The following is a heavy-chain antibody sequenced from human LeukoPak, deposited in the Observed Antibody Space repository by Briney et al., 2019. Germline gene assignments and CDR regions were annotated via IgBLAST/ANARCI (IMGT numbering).Heavy chain of an antibody. CDR2: INHSGST. Sequence: SETLSLTCAVYGGSFSGYYCSWIRQPPGKGLEWILEINHSGSTNFNPSLNSRVTISVDRSKNQFSLKLSSVTAADTAVYHRARTIAVANDYRGQGTLVTVSS. CDR3: ARTIAVANDY. V-gene: IGHV4-34*01. CDR1: GGSFSGYY. J-gene: IGHJ4*02. D-gene: IGHD6-19*01.